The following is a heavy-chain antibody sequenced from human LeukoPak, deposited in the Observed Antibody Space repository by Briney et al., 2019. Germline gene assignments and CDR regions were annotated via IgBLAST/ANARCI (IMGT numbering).Heavy chain of an antibody. J-gene: IGHJ3*02. CDR1: GYTFTSYG. D-gene: IGHD6-19*01. CDR3: ARGDSSGWYDAFDI. V-gene: IGHV1-8*03. CDR2: MNPNSGNT. Sequence: ASVKVSCKASGYTFTSYGISWVRQAPGQGPEWMGWMNPNSGNTGYAQKFQGRVTITRNTSISTAYTELSSLRSEDTAVYYCARGDSSGWYDAFDIWGQGTMVTVSS.